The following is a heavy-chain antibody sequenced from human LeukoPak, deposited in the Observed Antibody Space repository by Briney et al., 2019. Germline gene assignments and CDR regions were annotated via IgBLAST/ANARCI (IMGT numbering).Heavy chain of an antibody. CDR3: AREGGNIVVVPFSNWFDP. J-gene: IGHJ5*02. CDR1: GFTFSNYW. V-gene: IGHV3-7*01. D-gene: IGHD2-2*01. Sequence: GGSLRLSCAASGFTFSNYWMSWVRQAPGKGLEWVANIKQDGSEKYYVDSVKGRFTISRDNAKNSLYLQMNSLRAEDTAVYYCAREGGNIVVVPFSNWFDPWGQGTLVTVSS. CDR2: IKQDGSEK.